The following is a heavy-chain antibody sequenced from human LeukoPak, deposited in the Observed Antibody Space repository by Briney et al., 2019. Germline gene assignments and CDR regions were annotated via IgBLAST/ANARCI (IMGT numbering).Heavy chain of an antibody. D-gene: IGHD3-3*01. CDR2: ISYDGSNK. CDR1: GFTFSSYG. Sequence: PGRSLRLSCAASGFTFSSYGMHWVRQAPGKGLEWVAVISYDGSNKYYADSVKGRFTISRDNSKNTLYLQMNSLRAEDTAVYYCAKVHYDFWSGYYTAAFDIWGQGTMVTVSS. J-gene: IGHJ3*02. V-gene: IGHV3-30*18. CDR3: AKVHYDFWSGYYTAAFDI.